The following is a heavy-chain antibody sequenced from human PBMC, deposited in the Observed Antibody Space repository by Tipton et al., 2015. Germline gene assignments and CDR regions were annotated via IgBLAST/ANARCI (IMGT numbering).Heavy chain of an antibody. D-gene: IGHD5-24*01. J-gene: IGHJ6*02. CDR2: ISYSGST. CDR3: ARDLEHGMDV. V-gene: IGHV4-61*01. Sequence: TLSLTCTVSGGSVSSGSYYWSWIRQPPGKGLEWIGYISYSGSTHYNPSLKSRVAISVDTSKNQFSLTLKSATAADTAVYYCARDLEHGMDVWGQGTTVTVSS. CDR1: GGSVSSGSYY.